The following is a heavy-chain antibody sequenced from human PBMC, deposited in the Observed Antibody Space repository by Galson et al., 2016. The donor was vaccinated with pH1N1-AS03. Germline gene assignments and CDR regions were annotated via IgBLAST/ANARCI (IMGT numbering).Heavy chain of an antibody. Sequence: SVKVSCKASGYILSDYAMQWVRQAPGHRLKWMGWINAGNGNTKYSQKFQGRVTITRDTSASTAYMELSSLRSEDTAVYYCARDRGSGYDLFDYYYGMDVWGQGTTVTVSS. D-gene: IGHD5-12*01. CDR3: ARDRGSGYDLFDYYYGMDV. J-gene: IGHJ6*02. V-gene: IGHV1-3*01. CDR2: INAGNGNT. CDR1: GYILSDYA.